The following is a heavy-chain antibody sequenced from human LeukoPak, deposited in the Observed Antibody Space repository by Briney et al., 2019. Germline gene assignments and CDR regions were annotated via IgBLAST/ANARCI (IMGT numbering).Heavy chain of an antibody. J-gene: IGHJ3*02. V-gene: IGHV3-64*02. CDR3: ARERYSVNDYDAFDI. D-gene: IGHD5/OR15-5a*01. CDR2: INANGRST. Sequence: PVGSLRLSRAASGFTFSSHAMHWVRQAPGKGLEYVSAINANGRSTYYADSVKGRFPIYRDNSKTTLYLQMGSLRTEDMAVYYCARERYSVNDYDAFDIWGQGTMVTVSS. CDR1: GFTFSSHA.